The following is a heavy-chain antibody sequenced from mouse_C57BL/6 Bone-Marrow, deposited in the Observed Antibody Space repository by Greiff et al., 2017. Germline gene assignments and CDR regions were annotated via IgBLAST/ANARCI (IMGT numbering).Heavy chain of an antibody. D-gene: IGHD1-1*01. CDR1: GYTFTSYW. CDR3: ARNCYYYGSSYYAMDY. V-gene: IGHV1-55*01. J-gene: IGHJ4*01. CDR2: IYPGSGST. Sequence: VQLQQPGAELVKPGASVKMSCKASGYTFTSYWITWVKQRPGQGLEWIGDIYPGSGSTNYNEKFKSKATLTVDTSSSTAYMQLSSLTSEDSAVYYCARNCYYYGSSYYAMDYWGQGTSVTVSS.